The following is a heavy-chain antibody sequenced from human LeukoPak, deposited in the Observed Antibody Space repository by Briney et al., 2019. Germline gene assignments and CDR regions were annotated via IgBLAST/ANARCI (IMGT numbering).Heavy chain of an antibody. D-gene: IGHD3-3*01. CDR1: GFTFSSYW. J-gene: IGHJ6*03. CDR2: IKQDGSGK. V-gene: IGHV3-7*01. Sequence: GGSLGLSCAASGFTFSSYWMSWVRQAPGKGLEWVANIKQDGSGKYYVDSVKGRFTISRDNAKNSLYLQMNSLRAEDTAVYYCARCYYDFWSGYYPNYYYYYMDVWGKGTTVTVSS. CDR3: ARCYYDFWSGYYPNYYYYYMDV.